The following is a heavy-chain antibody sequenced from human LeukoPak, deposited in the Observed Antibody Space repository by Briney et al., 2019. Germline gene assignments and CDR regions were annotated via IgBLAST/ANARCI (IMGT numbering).Heavy chain of an antibody. D-gene: IGHD3-10*01. J-gene: IGHJ4*02. CDR2: IYYSGST. CDR3: ARGTGDPELWFRELSSYFDY. CDR1: GGSISSYY. Sequence: SSETLSPTCTVSGGSISSYYWSWIRQPPGKGLEWIGYIYYSGSTNYIPSLKSRVTISVDTSKNQFSLKLSSVTAADTAVYYCARGTGDPELWFRELSSYFDYWGQGTLVTVSS. V-gene: IGHV4-59*01.